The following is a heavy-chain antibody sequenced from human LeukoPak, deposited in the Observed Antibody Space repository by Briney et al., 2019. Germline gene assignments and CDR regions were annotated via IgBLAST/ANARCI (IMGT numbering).Heavy chain of an antibody. Sequence: ASVKVSCKASGYKFNTYGIAWVRQAPGRGLEWMGCISGHTGKRTFAQNFQDRLSMTTETSTTAAYMELRSLTSADTAVYYCARWGTVTTFFDYWGQGIPVTVSS. D-gene: IGHD4-17*01. J-gene: IGHJ4*02. CDR2: ISGHTGKR. CDR1: GYKFNTYG. CDR3: ARWGTVTTFFDY. V-gene: IGHV1-18*01.